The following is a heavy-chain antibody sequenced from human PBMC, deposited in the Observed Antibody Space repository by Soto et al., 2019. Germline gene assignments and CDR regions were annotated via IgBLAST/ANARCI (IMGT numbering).Heavy chain of an antibody. D-gene: IGHD3-9*01. V-gene: IGHV5-51*01. J-gene: IGHJ4*02. CDR1: GYSFANYW. Sequence: EVQLVQSGAEVKKPGESLRISCKGSGYSFANYWIGWVRQMPGKGLEWMGIIYPNNSDTRYSPSFQGQVTISADKSISAAYLERSSLKASDTARYYCARHVYYDILKKNSWGQGTLVTVSS. CDR2: IYPNNSDT. CDR3: ARHVYYDILKKNS.